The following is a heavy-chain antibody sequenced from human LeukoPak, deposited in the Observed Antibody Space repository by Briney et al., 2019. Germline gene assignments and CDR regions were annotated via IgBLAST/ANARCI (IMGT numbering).Heavy chain of an antibody. V-gene: IGHV3-21*01. Sequence: PGGSLRLSCAASGFTFSSYSMNWVRQAPGKGLEWVSSISSSSSYIYYADSVKGRFTISRDNAKNSLYLQMNSLRAEDTAVYYCARDRDIQLWLLYFDYWGQGSLVTVSS. CDR2: ISSSSSYI. CDR1: GFTFSSYS. D-gene: IGHD5-18*01. J-gene: IGHJ4*02. CDR3: ARDRDIQLWLLYFDY.